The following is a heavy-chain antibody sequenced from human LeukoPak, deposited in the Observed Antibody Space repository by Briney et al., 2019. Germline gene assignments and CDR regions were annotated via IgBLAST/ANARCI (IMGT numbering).Heavy chain of an antibody. D-gene: IGHD2-2*02. J-gene: IGHJ4*02. V-gene: IGHV3-11*01. CDR3: ARVSQEYQLLYGPYFDY. Sequence: GGSLRLSCAASGLTFSDYYMSWIRQAPGKGLEWVSYISSSGSTIYYADSVKGRFTISRDNAKNSLYLQMNSLRAEDTAVYYCARVSQEYQLLYGPYFDYWGQGTLVTVSS. CDR1: GLTFSDYY. CDR2: ISSSGSTI.